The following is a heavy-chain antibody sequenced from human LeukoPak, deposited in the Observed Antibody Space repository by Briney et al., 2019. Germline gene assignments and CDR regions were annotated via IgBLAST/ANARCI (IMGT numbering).Heavy chain of an antibody. V-gene: IGHV1-8*01. CDR2: MNPNSGNT. CDR3: ARVLGELFYYYYGMDV. J-gene: IGHJ6*02. CDR1: GYTFTSYD. D-gene: IGHD3-16*01. Sequence: ASVKVSCKASGYTFTSYDINWVRQATGPGLEWMGWMNPNSGNTGYAQKFQGRVTMTRNTSISTAYMELSSLRSEDTAVYYCARVLGELFYYYYGMDVWGQGTTVTVSS.